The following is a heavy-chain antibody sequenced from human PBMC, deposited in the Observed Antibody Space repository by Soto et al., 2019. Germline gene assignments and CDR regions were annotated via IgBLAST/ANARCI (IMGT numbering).Heavy chain of an antibody. CDR1: GDSISSDY. V-gene: IGHV4-59*08. J-gene: IGHJ5*02. D-gene: IGHD5-18*01. Sequence: SETLSLTCTVSGDSISSDYWSWIRQPPGKGLEWIGYIYYTGSTNYNPSLKSRVTISVDTSKNQFSLKLSSVTAADTAVYYCARQYSFNWFDPWGQGTLVTVSS. CDR3: ARQYSFNWFDP. CDR2: IYYTGST.